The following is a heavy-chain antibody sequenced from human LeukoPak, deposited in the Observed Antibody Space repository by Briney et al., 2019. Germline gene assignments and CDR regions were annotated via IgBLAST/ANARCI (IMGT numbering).Heavy chain of an antibody. CDR1: GGTFSSYA. CDR2: IIPILAIA. D-gene: IGHD5-18*01. Sequence: ASVKVSCKASGGTFSSYAISWVRQAPGQGLEWLGRIIPILAIANYAQKFQGRATITADKSTSTAYMELSSLRSEDTAVYYCAREVDTAMVHSPWGQGTLVTVSS. J-gene: IGHJ5*02. CDR3: AREVDTAMVHSP. V-gene: IGHV1-69*04.